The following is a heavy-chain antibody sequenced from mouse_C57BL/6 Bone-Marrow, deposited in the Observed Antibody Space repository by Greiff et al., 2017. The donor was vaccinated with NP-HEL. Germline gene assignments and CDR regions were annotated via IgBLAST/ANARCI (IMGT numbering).Heavy chain of an antibody. V-gene: IGHV1-81*01. CDR3: AREVDLLWLRGWYFDV. D-gene: IGHD2-2*01. J-gene: IGHJ1*03. Sequence: QVHVKQSGAELARPGASVKLSCKASGYTFTSYGISWVKQRTGQGLEWIGEIYPRSGNTYYNEKFKGKATLTADKSSSTAYMELRSLTSEDSAVYFCAREVDLLWLRGWYFDVWGTGTTVTVAS. CDR1: GYTFTSYG. CDR2: IYPRSGNT.